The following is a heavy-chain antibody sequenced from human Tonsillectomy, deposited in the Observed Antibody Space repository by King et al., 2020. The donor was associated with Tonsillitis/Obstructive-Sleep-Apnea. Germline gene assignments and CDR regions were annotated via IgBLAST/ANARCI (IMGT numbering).Heavy chain of an antibody. J-gene: IGHJ5*02. V-gene: IGHV4-59*01. D-gene: IGHD6-19*01. CDR3: ARFYSSDTTNWFDP. Sequence: QLQESGPGLVKPSETLSLTCTVSGGSISSYYWSWIRQPPGKGLEWIGYIYYSGSTNYNPSLKSRVTISVDTSKNQFSLKLSSVTAADTAVYYCARFYSSDTTNWFDPWGQGTLVTVSS. CDR1: GGSISSYY. CDR2: IYYSGST.